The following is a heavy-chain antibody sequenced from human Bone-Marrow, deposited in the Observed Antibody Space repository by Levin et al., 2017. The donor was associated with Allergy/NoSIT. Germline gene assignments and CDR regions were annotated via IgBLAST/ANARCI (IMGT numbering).Heavy chain of an antibody. Sequence: GGSLRLSCAASGFSFNHYAMHCVRQAPGKGLEWMAVISYDGSVKGRFSISRDTSKNTLYLQLNSLRVEDTAVYFCARDRGDGHNPGLYFGMDVWGQGTSVIVSS. J-gene: IGHJ6*02. CDR2: ISYDGS. CDR3: ARDRGDGHNPGLYFGMDV. D-gene: IGHD5-24*01. CDR1: GFSFNHYA. V-gene: IGHV3-30*04.